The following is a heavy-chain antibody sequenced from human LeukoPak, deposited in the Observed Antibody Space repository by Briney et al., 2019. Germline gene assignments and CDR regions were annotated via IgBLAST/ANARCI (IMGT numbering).Heavy chain of an antibody. J-gene: IGHJ3*02. Sequence: GGSLRLSCAASGFTFSSYGMHWVRQAPGKGLEWVAVISYDGSNKYYADSVQGRFTISRDNAEDSVYLQMNSLRVEDTAVYYCARTYDFGIGPPGDAFDNWGQGTLVTVFS. CDR3: ARTYDFGIGPPGDAFDN. V-gene: IGHV3-30*12. CDR2: ISYDGSNK. CDR1: GFTFSSYG. D-gene: IGHD3-3*01.